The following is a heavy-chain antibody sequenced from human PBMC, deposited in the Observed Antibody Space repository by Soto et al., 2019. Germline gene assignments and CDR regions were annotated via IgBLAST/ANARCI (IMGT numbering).Heavy chain of an antibody. J-gene: IGHJ4*02. Sequence: PGESLKISCKGSGYSFTSYWIGWVRQMPGKGLEWLGIIYPGDSHTRYSSSFQGQVTISADKSISTAYLQWNSLKASDTAIYYCARQGYCSTTACSTVDYWGQGTLVTVS. CDR1: GYSFTSYW. D-gene: IGHD2-2*02. CDR2: IYPGDSHT. CDR3: ARQGYCSTTACSTVDY. V-gene: IGHV5-51*01.